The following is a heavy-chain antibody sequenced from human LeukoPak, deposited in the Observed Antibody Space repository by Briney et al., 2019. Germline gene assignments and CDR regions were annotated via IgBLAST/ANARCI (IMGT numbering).Heavy chain of an antibody. CDR1: GFPFSTYW. V-gene: IGHV3-7*01. CDR2: IRKDGGAK. Sequence: GGSLRLSCAASGFPFSTYWMAWVRRAPGKGLDWVANIRKDGGAKFYAASVKGRFIISRDNAKNSLYLQMNNLRDEDTAVYYCASSHDSSGNDWGQGTLVTV. J-gene: IGHJ4*02. D-gene: IGHD3-22*01. CDR3: ASSHDSSGND.